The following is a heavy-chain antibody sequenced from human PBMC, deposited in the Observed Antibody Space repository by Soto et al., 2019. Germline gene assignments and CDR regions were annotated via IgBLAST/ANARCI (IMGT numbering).Heavy chain of an antibody. J-gene: IGHJ4*02. CDR2: INHSGST. V-gene: IGHV4-34*01. D-gene: IGHD6-13*01. CDR3: ARAPQVLAASPFDY. Sequence: PSETLSLTCAVYGGSFSGYYWSWIRQPPGKGLEWIGEINHSGSTNYNPSLKSRVTISVDTSKNQFSLKLSSVTAADTAVYYCARAPQVLAASPFDYWGKGTLVTVSS. CDR1: GGSFSGYY.